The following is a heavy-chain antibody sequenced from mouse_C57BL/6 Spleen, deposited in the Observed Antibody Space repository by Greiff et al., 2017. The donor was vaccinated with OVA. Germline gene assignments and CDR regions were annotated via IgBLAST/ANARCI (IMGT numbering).Heavy chain of an antibody. D-gene: IGHD1-1*01. CDR2: IYPSDSET. CDR3: ARGGYGSSYKPFAD. CDR1: GYTFTSYW. V-gene: IGHV1-61*01. J-gene: IGHJ3*01. Sequence: QVQLQQPGAELVRPGSSVKLSCKASGYTFTSYWMDWVKQRPGQGLEWIGNIYPSDSETHYNQKFKDKATLTVDKSSSTAYMQLSSLTSEDSAVYYCARGGYGSSYKPFADWGQGTLVTVSA.